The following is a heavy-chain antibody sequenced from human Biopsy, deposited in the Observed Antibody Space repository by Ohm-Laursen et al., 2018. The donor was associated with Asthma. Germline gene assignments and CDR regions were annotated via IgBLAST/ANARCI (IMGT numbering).Heavy chain of an antibody. V-gene: IGHV3-53*01. J-gene: IGHJ4*02. Sequence: SLRPSCAASGFAVSRDYMFWVRQAPGKGLEWVSVIYSGGTSHTADSVRGRFTISRDFSKNTLHLQMHSLRVEDTAVYYCARGDSSNWSHYYFDYWGQGTLVTVSS. CDR3: ARGDSSNWSHYYFDY. CDR1: GFAVSRDY. D-gene: IGHD3-22*01. CDR2: IYSGGTS.